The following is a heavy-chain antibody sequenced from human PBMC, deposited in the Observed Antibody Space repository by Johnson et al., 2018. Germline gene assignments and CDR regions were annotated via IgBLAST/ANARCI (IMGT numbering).Heavy chain of an antibody. V-gene: IGHV3-73*02. CDR2: IRSKAKSYAT. CDR3: SVLQWGAFDI. CDR1: GFTFSGSA. J-gene: IGHJ3*02. D-gene: IGHD5-24*01. Sequence: VQLQESGGGLVQPGGSLKLSCAASGFTFSGSAMHWVRQASGKGLEWVGRIRSKAKSYATAYAASEKGRFTISRDDSKNTAYLQMNSLKTEDTAVYYCSVLQWGAFDIWGQGTMVTVSS.